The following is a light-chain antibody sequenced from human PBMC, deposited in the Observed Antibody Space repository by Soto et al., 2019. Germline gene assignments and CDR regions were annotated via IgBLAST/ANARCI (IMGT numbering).Light chain of an antibody. CDR2: DVS. J-gene: IGLJ2*01. V-gene: IGLV2-14*01. CDR1: SSDVGGYNY. Sequence: QSALTQPASVSGSPGQSITISCTGTSSDVGGYNYVSWYQQHPGKAPKLMIYDVSNRPSGVSNRFSGSKSGNTASLTISGLQSEHEADYYCSSYTSSSTLGVVFGGGTQLTVL. CDR3: SSYTSSSTLGVV.